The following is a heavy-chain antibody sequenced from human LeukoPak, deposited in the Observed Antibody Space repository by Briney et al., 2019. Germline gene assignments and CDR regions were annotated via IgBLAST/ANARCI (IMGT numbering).Heavy chain of an antibody. V-gene: IGHV1-8*01. CDR2: MNPNSGNT. J-gene: IGHJ6*02. CDR3: ARGSTLIRGEDGMDV. CDR1: GYTFTSYD. D-gene: IGHD3-10*01. Sequence: ASVKVSCKASGYTFTSYDINWVRQATGQGLEWMGWMNPNSGNTGYAQKFQGRVTMTRDTSISTAYMELSSLRSEDTAVYYCARGSTLIRGEDGMDVWGQGTTVTVSS.